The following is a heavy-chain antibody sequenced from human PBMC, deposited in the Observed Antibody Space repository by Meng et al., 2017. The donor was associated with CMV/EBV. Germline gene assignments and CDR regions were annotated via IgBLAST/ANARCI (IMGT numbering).Heavy chain of an antibody. J-gene: IGHJ5*02. Sequence: QVRLKEAGPGRVKPSATLFSSCTVSGGSIRSYYWNSIGQPLGKVLELNGRIYTSGSPNYNPSLKSPVTMSVDPSKNQFSLKPSSVTAADSAVYYCARSIVVAGDGFDPWGPETLVTVSS. D-gene: IGHD1-26*01. CDR1: GGSIRSYY. CDR2: IYTSGSP. CDR3: ARSIVVAGDGFDP. V-gene: IGHV4-4*07.